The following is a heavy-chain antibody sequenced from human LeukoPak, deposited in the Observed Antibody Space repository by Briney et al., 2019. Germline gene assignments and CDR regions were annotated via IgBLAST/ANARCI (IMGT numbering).Heavy chain of an antibody. J-gene: IGHJ4*02. CDR1: GCSISSYD. CDR3: ARGAMTTTSTFDY. Sequence: SESLSLTCTVSGCSISSYDLSWIRQPPGKGLEWVGYIYYSGSTNYNPSLKRRVTLSVDTSKKQLSLKLSSVTAADTAVYYCARGAMTTTSTFDYWGQGTLVTVSS. V-gene: IGHV4-59*13. D-gene: IGHD5-24*01. CDR2: IYYSGST.